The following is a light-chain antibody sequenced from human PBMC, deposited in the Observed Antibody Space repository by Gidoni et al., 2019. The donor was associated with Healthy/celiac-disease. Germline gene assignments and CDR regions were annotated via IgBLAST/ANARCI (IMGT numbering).Light chain of an antibody. Sequence: EIVMTQSPATLSVSPGERATLSCRAGQSVSSNLAWYQQKPGQAPRLLIYGASTRATGIPARFRGSGSGTEFTLTISSLQSEDFAVYYCQQYNNWWTFGQGTKVEIK. CDR1: QSVSSN. J-gene: IGKJ1*01. CDR3: QQYNNWWT. V-gene: IGKV3-15*01. CDR2: GAS.